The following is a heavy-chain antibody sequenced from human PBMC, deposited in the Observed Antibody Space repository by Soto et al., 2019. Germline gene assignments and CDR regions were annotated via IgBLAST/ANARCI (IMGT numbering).Heavy chain of an antibody. CDR2: ISGSGGST. V-gene: IGHV3-23*01. CDR1: GFTFSSYA. D-gene: IGHD1-26*01. J-gene: IGHJ5*02. Sequence: GGVLRLSCAASGFTFSSYAMSWVRQAPGKGLEWVSAISGSGGSTYYADSVKGRFTISRDNSKNTLYLQMNSLRAEDTAVYYCAKDPERELQVLRFDPWGQGTLVTVSS. CDR3: AKDPERELQVLRFDP.